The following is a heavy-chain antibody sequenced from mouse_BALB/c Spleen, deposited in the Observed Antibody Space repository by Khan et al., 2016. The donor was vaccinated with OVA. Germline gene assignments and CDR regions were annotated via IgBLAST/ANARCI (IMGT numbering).Heavy chain of an antibody. J-gene: IGHJ3*01. CDR1: GYTFTSYV. Sequence: EVELVESGPELVKPGASVKMSCKASGYTFTSYVMHWVKQKPGQGLEWIGYIYPYNDGTKYNEKFKGKATLTSDKSSSTAYMELSSLTSEDSAVYYSAPVDSYYVSFAYWGQGTLVTVSA. V-gene: IGHV1S136*01. CDR2: IYPYNDGT. D-gene: IGHD2-3*01. CDR3: APVDSYYVSFAY.